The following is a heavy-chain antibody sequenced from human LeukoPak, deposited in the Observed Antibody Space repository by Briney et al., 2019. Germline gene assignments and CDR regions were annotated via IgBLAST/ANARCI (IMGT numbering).Heavy chain of an antibody. J-gene: IGHJ6*03. CDR2: INPNSGGT. D-gene: IGHD5-24*01. Sequence: ASVKVSCKASGYTFTGYYMHWARQAPGQGLERMGWINPNSGGTNYAQKFQGRVTMTRDTSISTAYMELSRLRYDDTAVYYRARDTGRWLQIRYYYMDVWGKGTTVTVSS. V-gene: IGHV1-2*02. CDR3: ARDTGRWLQIRYYYMDV. CDR1: GYTFTGYY.